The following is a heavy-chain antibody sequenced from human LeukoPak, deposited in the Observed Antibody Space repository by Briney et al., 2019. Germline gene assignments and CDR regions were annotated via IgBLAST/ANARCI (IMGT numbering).Heavy chain of an antibody. V-gene: IGHV4-38-2*01. Sequence: SETLSLTCDVSGYSIRSGTYWGWIRQPPGKGLEWIGCMFHSGDTYHNPSLKSRVTISADTSKNQFSLKLTSVTAADTAVYYCAKVGAYGDYARHDYWGQGTLVTVSS. CDR3: AKVGAYGDYARHDY. CDR2: MFHSGDT. J-gene: IGHJ4*02. D-gene: IGHD4-17*01. CDR1: GYSIRSGTY.